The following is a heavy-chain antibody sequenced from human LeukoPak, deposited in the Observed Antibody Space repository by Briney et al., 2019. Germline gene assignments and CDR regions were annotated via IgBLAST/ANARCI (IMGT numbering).Heavy chain of an antibody. CDR3: AKDPTMIVVVIPDY. D-gene: IGHD3-22*01. CDR1: GFTFSSYA. J-gene: IGHJ4*02. V-gene: IGHV3-23*01. CDR2: ISGSGGST. Sequence: GGSLRLSCAASGFTFSSYAMSWVRRAPGKGLEWVSAISGSGGSTYYADSVKGRFTISRDNSKNTLYLQMNSLRAEDTAVYYCAKDPTMIVVVIPDYWGQGTLVTVSS.